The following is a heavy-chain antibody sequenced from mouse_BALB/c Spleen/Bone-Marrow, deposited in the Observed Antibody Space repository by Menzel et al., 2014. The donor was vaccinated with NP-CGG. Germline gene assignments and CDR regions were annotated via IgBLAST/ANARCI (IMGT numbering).Heavy chain of an antibody. J-gene: IGHJ2*01. CDR2: INPSNGRT. Sequence: QVQLQQSGAELVKPGASVKLSCKASGYTFTGYWMHWVKQRPGQGLEWIGEINPSNGRTNYNEKFKSMATLTVDKSSSTAYMQLSSLTSEDSAVYYCARHSSYAWYFDFWGQGTTLTVSS. CDR1: GYTFTGYW. D-gene: IGHD1-1*01. V-gene: IGHV1S81*02. CDR3: ARHSSYAWYFDF.